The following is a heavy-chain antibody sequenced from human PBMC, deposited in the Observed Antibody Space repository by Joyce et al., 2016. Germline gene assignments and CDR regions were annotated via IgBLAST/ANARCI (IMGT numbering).Heavy chain of an antibody. J-gene: IGHJ4*01. D-gene: IGHD3-22*01. Sequence: EVQLVQSGTEVKKPGESLKISCKGSGYTFTSYWIAWMRQMPGKGREWMGIIYPGDADTRFSPSFQGHVTISADKSITTVYLHWSSLSASDTAIYYCARTADYDVLNGYAFWGQGTQVTVSS. CDR1: GYTFTSYW. CDR3: ARTADYDVLNGYAF. CDR2: IYPGDADT. V-gene: IGHV5-51*01.